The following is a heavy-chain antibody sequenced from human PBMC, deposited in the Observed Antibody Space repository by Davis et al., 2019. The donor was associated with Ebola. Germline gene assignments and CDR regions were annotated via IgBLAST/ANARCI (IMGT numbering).Heavy chain of an antibody. Sequence: ASVKVSCKASGYTFTSYAMHWVRQAPGQRLEWMGWINAGNGNTKYSQKFQGRVTITRDTSASTAYMELSGLRSEDTAVYYCSIGGTTGGFDYWGQGTLVTVSS. D-gene: IGHD1-14*01. CDR1: GYTFTSYA. V-gene: IGHV1-3*01. CDR3: SIGGTTGGFDY. CDR2: INAGNGNT. J-gene: IGHJ4*02.